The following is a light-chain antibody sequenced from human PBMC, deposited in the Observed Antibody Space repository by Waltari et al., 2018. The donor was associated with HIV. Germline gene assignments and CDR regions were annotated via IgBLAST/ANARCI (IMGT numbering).Light chain of an antibody. Sequence: QSALTQTASVSGFPRQSITISCTGSSSDNGGYKYVSWYQSYPGKAPKLIIYDVSSRPSGVSDRFSGSKSGNTASLTISGLRAGDEADYYCSSYTSTSTPLLFGGGTKLTVL. CDR3: SSYTSTSTPLL. J-gene: IGLJ2*01. V-gene: IGLV2-14*01. CDR1: SSDNGGYKY. CDR2: DVS.